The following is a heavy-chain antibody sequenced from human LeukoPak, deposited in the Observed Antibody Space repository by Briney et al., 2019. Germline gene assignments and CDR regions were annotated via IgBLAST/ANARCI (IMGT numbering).Heavy chain of an antibody. CDR1: GFTFSSYN. J-gene: IGHJ4*02. Sequence: GGSLRLSCAASGFTFSSYNMNWVRQAPGKGLEWVSSTSSSSSYIYYADSVKGRFTISRDNAKNSLYLQMNSLRAEDTAVYYCARGYSSSWYYFDYWGQGTLVTVSS. D-gene: IGHD6-13*01. CDR2: TSSSSSYI. CDR3: ARGYSSSWYYFDY. V-gene: IGHV3-21*01.